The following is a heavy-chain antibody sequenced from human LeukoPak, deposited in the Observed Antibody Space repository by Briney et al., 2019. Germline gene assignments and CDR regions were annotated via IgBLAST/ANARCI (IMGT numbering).Heavy chain of an antibody. J-gene: IGHJ4*02. CDR3: AKDWTSITEITFDY. CDR1: GFTFSTYW. D-gene: IGHD3-16*01. Sequence: GGSLRLSCAASGFTFSTYWMSWVRQAPGKGLEWVANIKQDGSEKYYVDSVKGRFTISRDNAKNSLYLQMNSLRAEDTAVYYCAKDWTSITEITFDYWGQGTLVTVSS. CDR2: IKQDGSEK. V-gene: IGHV3-7*03.